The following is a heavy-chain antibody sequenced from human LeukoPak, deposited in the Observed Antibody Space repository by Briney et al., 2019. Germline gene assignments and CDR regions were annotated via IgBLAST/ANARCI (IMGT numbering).Heavy chain of an antibody. J-gene: IGHJ4*02. Sequence: GGSLRLSCAASGFTFSDYYMTWIRQAPGKGLEWVSYIRTSGNTIHYADSVKGRFTLSRDNAKNSLYLQMNSLRAEDSAVYYCVRVYSGNLYGTDYWGQGTLVTVSS. CDR3: VRVYSGNLYGTDY. D-gene: IGHD1-26*01. CDR2: IRTSGNTI. V-gene: IGHV3-11*04. CDR1: GFTFSDYY.